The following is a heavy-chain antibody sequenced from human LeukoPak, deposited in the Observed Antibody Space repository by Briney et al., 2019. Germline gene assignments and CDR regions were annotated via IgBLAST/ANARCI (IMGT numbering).Heavy chain of an antibody. V-gene: IGHV3-23*01. CDR2: ISGSGGST. J-gene: IGHJ3*02. D-gene: IGHD3-22*01. Sequence: PGGSLRLSCAASGFTFSSYAMGWVRQAPGKGLEWVSAISGSGGSTYYADSVKGRFTISRDNSKNTLYLQMNSLRAEDTAVYYCAKSRPMYYYDSSGYSNDAFDIWGQGTMVTVSS. CDR3: AKSRPMYYYDSSGYSNDAFDI. CDR1: GFTFSSYA.